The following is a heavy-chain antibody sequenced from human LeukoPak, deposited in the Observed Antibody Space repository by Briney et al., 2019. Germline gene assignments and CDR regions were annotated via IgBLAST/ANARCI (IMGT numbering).Heavy chain of an antibody. Sequence: GGSLRLSCAASGFTFSSYWMHWVRQVPGKGLVWVPRINSDGSSTSYADSVKGRFTISRDNAKNTLYVQMNSLGAEDTAVYYCSTGSGHAFDIWGRGTMVTVSS. CDR2: INSDGSST. V-gene: IGHV3-74*01. J-gene: IGHJ3*02. CDR3: STGSGHAFDI. D-gene: IGHD3-10*01. CDR1: GFTFSSYW.